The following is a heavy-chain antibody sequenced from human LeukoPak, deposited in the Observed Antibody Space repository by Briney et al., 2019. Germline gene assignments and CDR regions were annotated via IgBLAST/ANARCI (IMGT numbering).Heavy chain of an antibody. CDR2: ISYDGSNK. CDR1: GFTFSSYG. J-gene: IGHJ4*02. Sequence: PGRSLRLSCAASGFTFSSYGMHWVRQAPGKGLEWVAVISYDGSNKYYADSVKGRFTISRDNSKNTLYLQMNSLRVDDTAVYYCAREVILGATNYFDYWGQGTLVTVSS. V-gene: IGHV3-30*03. D-gene: IGHD1-26*01. CDR3: AREVILGATNYFDY.